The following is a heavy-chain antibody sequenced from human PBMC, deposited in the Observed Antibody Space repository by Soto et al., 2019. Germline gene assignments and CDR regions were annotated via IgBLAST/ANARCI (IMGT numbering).Heavy chain of an antibody. J-gene: IGHJ6*02. V-gene: IGHV1-69*01. D-gene: IGHD2-2*01. Sequence: QVQLVQSGAEVKKPGSSVKVSCKASGGTFRSYAISWVRQAPGQGLEWMGGIIPISDTTNYAQKFQGRVTITADESTSTAYMELSSLRSEDTAVYYCARSQGSSTSLEIYYYYYYGMDVWGQGTTVTGSS. CDR3: ARSQGSSTSLEIYYYYYYGMDV. CDR1: GGTFRSYA. CDR2: IIPISDTT.